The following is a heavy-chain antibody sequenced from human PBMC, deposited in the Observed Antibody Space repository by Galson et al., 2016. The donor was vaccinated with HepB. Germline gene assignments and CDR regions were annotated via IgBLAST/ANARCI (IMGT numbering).Heavy chain of an antibody. CDR2: IHYRGST. V-gene: IGHV4-31*03. CDR3: ARLWFGEFPYMDV. CDR1: GDSISSGAYY. D-gene: IGHD3-10*01. Sequence: TLSLTCTVSGDSISSGAYYWTWIRQHPGKGLESIAYIHYRGSTYYNPSPKSRLNISLDTSKKEISLRLTSVSAADTAGYYCARLWFGEFPYMDVWGTGTTVTVSS. J-gene: IGHJ6*03.